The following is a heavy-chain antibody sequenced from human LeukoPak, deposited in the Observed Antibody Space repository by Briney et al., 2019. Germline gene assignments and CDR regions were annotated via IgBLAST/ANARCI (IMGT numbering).Heavy chain of an antibody. V-gene: IGHV4-4*07. CDR2: IYTSGST. Sequence: PSETLSLTCTVSGGSISSYYWSWIRQPAGKGLEWIGRIYTSGSTNYNPSLKSRVTMSVGTSKNQFSLKLSSVTAADTAVYYCAREIVGATILRWFDPWGQGTLVTVSS. J-gene: IGHJ5*02. CDR1: GGSISSYY. D-gene: IGHD1-26*01. CDR3: AREIVGATILRWFDP.